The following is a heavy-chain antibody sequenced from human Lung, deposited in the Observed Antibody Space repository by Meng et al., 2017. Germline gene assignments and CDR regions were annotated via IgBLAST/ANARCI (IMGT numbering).Heavy chain of an antibody. Sequence: QLQLQESGPGLVKPWETLSITCTVPGGSITSSSYSCGWIRQPPGKGLEWIGYIYYSGTTYYNPSLKSRATISEDTAKNQFSLNLSSVTAADTAVYYCARQVNSDGYPRYFDFWGQGTLVTVSS. CDR1: GGSITSSSYS. V-gene: IGHV4-39*01. D-gene: IGHD5-24*01. CDR2: IYYSGTT. J-gene: IGHJ4*02. CDR3: ARQVNSDGYPRYFDF.